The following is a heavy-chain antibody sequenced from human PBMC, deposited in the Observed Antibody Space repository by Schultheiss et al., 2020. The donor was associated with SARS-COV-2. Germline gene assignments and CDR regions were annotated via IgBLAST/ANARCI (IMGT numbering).Heavy chain of an antibody. D-gene: IGHD4-23*01. Sequence: GGSLRLSCAASGFTFSSYDMHWVRQATGKGLEWVSAIGTAGDTYYPGSVKGRFTISRDNSKNTLYLQMNSLRAEDTAVYYCARDLAGGHDSWGQGTLVTVSS. CDR1: GFTFSSYD. CDR2: IGTAGDT. CDR3: ARDLAGGHDS. V-gene: IGHV3-13*01. J-gene: IGHJ5*01.